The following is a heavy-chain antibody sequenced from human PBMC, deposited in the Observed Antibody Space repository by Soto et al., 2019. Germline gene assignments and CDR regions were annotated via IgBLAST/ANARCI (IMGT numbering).Heavy chain of an antibody. J-gene: IGHJ6*04. D-gene: IGHD3-10*01. CDR1: GYTFTSYD. CDR3: ATWEGNYYGSGSYLIRDYYYYEMDV. Sequence: ASVKVSCKASGYTFTSYDINWVRQATGQGLEWMGWMNPNSGNTGYAQKFQGRVTMTRNTSISTAYMELSSLRSEDTAVYYCATWEGNYYGSGSYLIRDYYYYEMDVWGKGTTVTGSS. V-gene: IGHV1-8*01. CDR2: MNPNSGNT.